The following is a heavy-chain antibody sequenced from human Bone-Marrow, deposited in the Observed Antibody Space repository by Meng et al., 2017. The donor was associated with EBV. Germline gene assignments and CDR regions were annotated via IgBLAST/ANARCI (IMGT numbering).Heavy chain of an antibody. CDR1: GGTFRSDA. D-gene: IGHD3-10*01. CDR2: LIPMTGVA. CDR3: ASESGRGFTPDY. V-gene: IGHV1-69*01. Sequence: QVRLWQAGAEVKKPGSSVMVSCKTSGGTFRSDAISWVRQAPGQGLVWMGGLIPMTGVAHYAQKFQDRVSIIADESTSTHYLELSSLRSEDTAIYFCASESGRGFTPDYWGQGTLVTVSS. J-gene: IGHJ4*02.